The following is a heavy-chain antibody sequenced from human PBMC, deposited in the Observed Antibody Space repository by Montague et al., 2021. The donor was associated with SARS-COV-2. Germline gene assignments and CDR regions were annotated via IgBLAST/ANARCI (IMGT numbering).Heavy chain of an antibody. Sequence: SETLSLTCAVYGGSFSGYYLNWIRQPPGKGLEWIGEINHSGSTNYNPSLKSRVTIAVDTSKNQVSLKLTSMTAADTAVFYCARSTVTNSPFGFSNKLRSRYNGMDVWGQGTTVTVSS. D-gene: IGHD4-17*01. V-gene: IGHV4-34*01. CDR3: ARSTVTNSPFGFSNKLRSRYNGMDV. J-gene: IGHJ6*02. CDR1: GGSFSGYY. CDR2: INHSGST.